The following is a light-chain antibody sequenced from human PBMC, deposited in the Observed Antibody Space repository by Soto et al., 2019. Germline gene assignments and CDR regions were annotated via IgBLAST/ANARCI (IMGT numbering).Light chain of an antibody. V-gene: IGKV3-20*01. Sequence: EIVLTQSPGTLSLSPVERATLSCRARQSVSSSYLAWYQQKPGQAPRLLIYGASSRATGIPARFSGSGSWIVFTITIRSLAAEEFAEYYCHTSVPFGQGTQVYSK. CDR2: GAS. CDR1: QSVSSSY. CDR3: HTSVP. J-gene: IGKJ1*01.